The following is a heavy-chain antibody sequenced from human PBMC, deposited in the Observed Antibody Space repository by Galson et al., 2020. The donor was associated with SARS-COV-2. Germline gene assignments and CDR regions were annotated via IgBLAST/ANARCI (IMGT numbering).Heavy chain of an antibody. CDR1: GFTFSSYW. D-gene: IGHD4-17*01. CDR3: ARDWDSTVVTYHFDY. Sequence: GGSLRLSCAASGFTFSSYWMSWVRQAPGKGLEWVANIKQDGREKYYVDSVKGRFTISRDNAKNSLYLQMNSLRAEDTAVYYCARDWDSTVVTYHFDYWGQGTLVTVSS. J-gene: IGHJ4*02. CDR2: IKQDGREK. V-gene: IGHV3-7*03.